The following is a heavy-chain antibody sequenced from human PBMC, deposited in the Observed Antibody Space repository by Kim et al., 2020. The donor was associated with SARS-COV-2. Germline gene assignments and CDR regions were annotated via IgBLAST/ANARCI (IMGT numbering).Heavy chain of an antibody. J-gene: IGHJ6*02. Sequence: GGSLRLSCTASGFTFGDYAMSWFRQAPGKGLEWVGFIRSKAYGGTTEYAASVKGRFTISRDDSKSIAYLQMNSLKTEDTAVYYCTRIGYSYGTQYYYYYGMDVWGQGTSVTVSS. D-gene: IGHD5-18*01. CDR1: GFTFGDYA. CDR3: TRIGYSYGTQYYYYYGMDV. CDR2: IRSKAYGGTT. V-gene: IGHV3-49*03.